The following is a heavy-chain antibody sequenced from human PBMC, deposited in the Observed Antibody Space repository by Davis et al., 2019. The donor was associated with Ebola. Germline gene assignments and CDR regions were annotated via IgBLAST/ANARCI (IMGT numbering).Heavy chain of an antibody. D-gene: IGHD1-14*01. J-gene: IGHJ6*04. CDR2: ISSSSSTI. V-gene: IGHV3-48*02. Sequence: GESPKTPRAASGFTFSSYSMNWVRQAPGKGLEWVSYISSSSSTIYYADSVKGRFTISRDNAKNSLYLQMNSLRDEDTAVYYCARDPNLRDVWGKGTTVTVSS. CDR3: ARDPNLRDV. CDR1: GFTFSSYS.